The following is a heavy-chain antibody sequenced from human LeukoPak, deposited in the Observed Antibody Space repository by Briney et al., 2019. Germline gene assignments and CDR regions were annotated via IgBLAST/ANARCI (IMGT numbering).Heavy chain of an antibody. Sequence: SETLSLTCTVSGGSISSYNWSWIRQPPGKGLEWIGEINHSGSTNYNPSLKSRVIISVDTSKNQLSLKLSSVTAADTAVYYCARVDKNGGTTFDYWGQGTLVTVSS. V-gene: IGHV4-34*01. D-gene: IGHD2/OR15-2a*01. CDR3: ARVDKNGGTTFDY. J-gene: IGHJ4*02. CDR2: INHSGST. CDR1: GGSISSYN.